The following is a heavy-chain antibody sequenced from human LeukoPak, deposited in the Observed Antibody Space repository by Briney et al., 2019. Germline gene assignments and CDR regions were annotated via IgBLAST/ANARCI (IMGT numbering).Heavy chain of an antibody. CDR2: INAGNGNT. V-gene: IGHV1-3*01. Sequence: ASVKVSCTASGYTFTSYAMHWVRQAPGQRLEWMGWINAGNGNTKYSQKFQGRVTITRDTSASTAYMELSSLRSEDTAVYYCARGGAGKNYYYYGMDVWGQGTTVTASS. CDR3: ARGGAGKNYYYYGMDV. D-gene: IGHD6-19*01. CDR1: GYTFTSYA. J-gene: IGHJ6*02.